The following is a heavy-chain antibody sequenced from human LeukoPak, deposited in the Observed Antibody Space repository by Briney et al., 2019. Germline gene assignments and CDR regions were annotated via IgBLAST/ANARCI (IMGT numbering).Heavy chain of an antibody. CDR2: ISTDGHTT. CDR1: GLAFSAYK. V-gene: IGHV3-74*01. J-gene: IGHJ4*02. Sequence: GGSLRLSCAASGLAFSAYKMHWVRHAPRKGLVWVSRISTDGHTTDYADFVQGRFTASRDNTKNTWSLEMNSLRAEDTAVYYCVVGGSPGYWGQGTLVTVSS. CDR3: VVGGSPGY. D-gene: IGHD2-15*01.